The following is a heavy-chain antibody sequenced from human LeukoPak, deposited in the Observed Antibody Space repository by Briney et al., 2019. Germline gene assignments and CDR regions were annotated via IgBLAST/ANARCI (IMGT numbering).Heavy chain of an antibody. J-gene: IGHJ4*02. V-gene: IGHV1-2*02. Sequence: ASVKVSCKASGYTFTGYYMHWVRQAPGQGLEWMGWINPNSGGTNYAQKFQGRVTMTRDTSISTAYMELSRLRSDDTAVYYCARDPGRYDFWSGYYGYYFDYWGQGTLDTVSS. CDR3: ARDPGRYDFWSGYYGYYFDY. CDR2: INPNSGGT. CDR1: GYTFTGYY. D-gene: IGHD3-3*01.